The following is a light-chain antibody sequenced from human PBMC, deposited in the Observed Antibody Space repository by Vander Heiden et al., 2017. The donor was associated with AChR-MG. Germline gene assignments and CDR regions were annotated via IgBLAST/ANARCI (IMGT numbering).Light chain of an antibody. V-gene: IGKV1-33*01. J-gene: IGKJ2*02. CDR3: QQEHTLPCT. Sequence: DIQMTQSPSSLSASVGDRVTITCQASQDITNYLNWYQQKPGRAPKLLIYDSSNLEPGVPSRFSGSGSGTDFTFTISSLQAEDIATYYCQQEHTLPCTFGQGTKLEI. CDR1: QDITNY. CDR2: DSS.